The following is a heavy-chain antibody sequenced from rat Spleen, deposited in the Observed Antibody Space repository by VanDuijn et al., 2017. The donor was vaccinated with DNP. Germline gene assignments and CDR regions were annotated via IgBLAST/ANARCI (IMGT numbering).Heavy chain of an antibody. V-gene: IGHV5-29*01. J-gene: IGHJ4*01. Sequence: EVQLVESGGGMVQPGRSLKVSCAASGFTFSNYGMHWIRQAPTKGLEWVATIIYDGSSTYYRDSVKGRFTISRDNAQSTLYLQMDSLRSEDTATYYCARHRTIMPYYYAMDAWGQGASVTVSS. CDR3: ARHRTIMPYYYAMDA. CDR1: GFTFSNYG. D-gene: IGHD3-8*01. CDR2: IIYDGSST.